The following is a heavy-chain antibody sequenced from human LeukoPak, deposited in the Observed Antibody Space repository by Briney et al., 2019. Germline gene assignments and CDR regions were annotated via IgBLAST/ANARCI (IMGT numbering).Heavy chain of an antibody. V-gene: IGHV3-21*01. Sequence: PGGSLRLSCAAAGFTFSSYSMNWVRQAPGKGLEWVSSISSSSSYIYYADSVKGRFTISRDNAKNSLYLQMNSLRAEDTAVYYCARDRQQLFDYWGQGTLVTVSS. CDR1: GFTFSSYS. CDR2: ISSSSSYI. CDR3: ARDRQQLFDY. J-gene: IGHJ4*02. D-gene: IGHD6-13*01.